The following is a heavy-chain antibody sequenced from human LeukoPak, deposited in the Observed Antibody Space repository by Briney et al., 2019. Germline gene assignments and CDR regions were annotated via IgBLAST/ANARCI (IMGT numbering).Heavy chain of an antibody. CDR3: ARTNPSFDY. CDR2: INPNTGDT. J-gene: IGHJ4*02. V-gene: IGHV1-2*02. Sequence: ASVKVSCKTSGYTFTAYYLNWVRQAPGQGLEWMGWINPNTGDTNYAQKFQGRVTMTRDTSISTAYMELSRLRSDDTAVYYCARTNPSFDYWGQGTLVTVSS. CDR1: GYTFTAYY.